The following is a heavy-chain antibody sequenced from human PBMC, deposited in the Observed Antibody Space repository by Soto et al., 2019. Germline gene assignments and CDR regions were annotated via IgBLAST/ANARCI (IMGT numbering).Heavy chain of an antibody. J-gene: IGHJ5*02. V-gene: IGHV4-59*01. Sequence: PSETLSLTCTVSGGSISSYYWSWIRQPPGKGLEWIGYIYYSGSTNYNPSLKRRVTISVDTSKNQFSLKLSSVTAADTAVYYCARRGYSGYDFRNWFDPWGQGTLVTVSS. D-gene: IGHD5-12*01. CDR1: GGSISSYY. CDR2: IYYSGST. CDR3: ARRGYSGYDFRNWFDP.